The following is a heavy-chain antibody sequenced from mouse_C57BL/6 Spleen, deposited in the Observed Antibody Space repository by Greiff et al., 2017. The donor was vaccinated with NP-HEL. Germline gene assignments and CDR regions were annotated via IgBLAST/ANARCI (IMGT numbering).Heavy chain of an antibody. CDR1: GYTFTSYW. J-gene: IGHJ2*01. CDR3: ARSWESLYFDG. V-gene: IGHV1-69*01. CDR2: IDPSDSYT. D-gene: IGHD4-1*01. Sequence: QVQLQQPGAELVMPGASVKLSCKASGYTFTSYWMHWVKQRPGQGLEWIGEIDPSDSYTNYNQKFKGKSTLTVDKSSSTAYMQLSSLTSEDSAVYYCARSWESLYFDGWGQGTTLTVAS.